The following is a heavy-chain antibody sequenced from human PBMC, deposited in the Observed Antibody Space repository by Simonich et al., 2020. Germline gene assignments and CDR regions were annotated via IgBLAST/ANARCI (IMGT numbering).Heavy chain of an antibody. V-gene: IGHV3-48*03. CDR2: ISCSGSTI. CDR1: GFTFSSYE. Sequence: EVQLVESGGGLVQPGGSLRLSCAASGFTFSSYEMNWVRQAPGKGLEWVSYISCSGSTIYYAVSVKGRFTISRDNAKNSLYLQMNSLRAEDTAVYYCARDFRLQLVEIGTYYYYGMDVWGQGTTVTVSS. J-gene: IGHJ6*02. CDR3: ARDFRLQLVEIGTYYYYGMDV. D-gene: IGHD6-6*01.